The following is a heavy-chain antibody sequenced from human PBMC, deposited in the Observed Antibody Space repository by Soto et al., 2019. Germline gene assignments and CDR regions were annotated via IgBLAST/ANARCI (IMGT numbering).Heavy chain of an antibody. CDR3: ATSYDSGFDP. CDR2: ITVHNGKK. Sequence: ASVKVSCKASGYSFSTYAISWLRQAPGQGLEWMAWITVHNGKKYYAQKFQDRLTVTTDTSTATAYMELSSLRSDDTAVYYCATSYDSGFDPWGQGTLVTVSS. V-gene: IGHV1-18*04. J-gene: IGHJ5*02. D-gene: IGHD5-12*01. CDR1: GYSFSTYA.